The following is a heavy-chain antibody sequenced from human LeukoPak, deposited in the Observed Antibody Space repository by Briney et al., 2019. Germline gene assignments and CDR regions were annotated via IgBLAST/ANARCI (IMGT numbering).Heavy chain of an antibody. V-gene: IGHV1-69*13. J-gene: IGHJ5*02. CDR3: ARSWESVDTALVPNWFDP. D-gene: IGHD5-18*01. CDR2: IIPLFGTE. CDR1: GGTFSNYA. Sequence: SVKVSCKASGGTFSNYAMNWVRQPPGQGLEWMGGIIPLFGTEKYAQKFQGRVTITADESTSTAYMELSSLRSEDTAIYYCARSWESVDTALVPNWFDPWGPGTLVTVSS.